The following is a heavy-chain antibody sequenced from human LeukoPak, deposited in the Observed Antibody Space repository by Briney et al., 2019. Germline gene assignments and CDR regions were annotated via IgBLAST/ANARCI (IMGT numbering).Heavy chain of an antibody. CDR1: GGSFSGYY. CDR2: INHSGGT. CDR3: ASLYCSSTSCWYY. Sequence: SETLSLTCAVYGGSFSGYYWSWIRQPPGKGLEWIGEINHSGGTNYNPSLKSRVTISVDTSKNQFSLKLSSVTAADTAVYYCASLYCSSTSCWYYWGQGTLVTVSS. V-gene: IGHV4-34*01. J-gene: IGHJ4*02. D-gene: IGHD2-2*01.